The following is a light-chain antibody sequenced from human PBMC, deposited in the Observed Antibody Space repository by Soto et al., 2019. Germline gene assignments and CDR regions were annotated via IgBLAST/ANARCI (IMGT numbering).Light chain of an antibody. CDR2: LNSDGSH. J-gene: IGLJ3*02. CDR1: SGHSSYA. CDR3: QTWGTGRGV. V-gene: IGLV4-69*01. Sequence: QPMLTQSPSASASLGASVKLTCTLSSGHSSYAIAWHQQQPEKGPRYLMKLNSDGSHSKGDGIPDRFSGSSSGAERYLTISSLQSEDEADYYCQTWGTGRGVFGGGTKVTVL.